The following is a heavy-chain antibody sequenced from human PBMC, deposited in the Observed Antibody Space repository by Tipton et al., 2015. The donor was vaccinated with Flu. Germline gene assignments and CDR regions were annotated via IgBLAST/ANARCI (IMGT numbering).Heavy chain of an antibody. J-gene: IGHJ5*02. V-gene: IGHV4-38-2*02. CDR1: GDSLSNDYF. CDR3: ARDTREGSSANNWFDP. CDR2: IHRSGST. Sequence: TLSLTCAVSGDSLSNDYFWGWIRQPPGKGLEWIATIHRSGSTYYNPSLKSRVTISVDTSKNQFSLKLSSVTAADTAVYYCARDTREGSSANNWFDPWGQGILVTVSS. D-gene: IGHD6-6*01.